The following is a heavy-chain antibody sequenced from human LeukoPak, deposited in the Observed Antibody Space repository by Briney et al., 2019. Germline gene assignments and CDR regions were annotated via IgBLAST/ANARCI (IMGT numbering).Heavy chain of an antibody. CDR2: IKAGNGDT. CDR3: GRDDCGDTCYPGGY. Sequence: ASVKVSCKASGYIFTKYVVHWVRQAPGQRPEWMGWIKAGNGDTKYSQNFQDRLTITRDTSASTVYMELSSLTSEDTALYYCGRDDCGDTCYPGGYWGQGTLVPVS. J-gene: IGHJ4*02. CDR1: GYIFTKYV. V-gene: IGHV1-3*01. D-gene: IGHD2-21*01.